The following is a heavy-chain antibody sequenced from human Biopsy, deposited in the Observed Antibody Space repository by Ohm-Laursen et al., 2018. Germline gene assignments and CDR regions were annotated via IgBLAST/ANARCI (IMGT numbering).Heavy chain of an antibody. V-gene: IGHV4-59*01. Sequence: SETLSLTCSVSGGSMTGYEWSWIRLAPGKGLEWIGYIHYSGGTKYNPSLPSRVTFSVDMSKSQFSLKLYSVTAADTAVYYCARVEAGTYDALDIWGQGTLVAVSA. CDR1: GGSMTGYE. CDR3: ARVEAGTYDALDI. CDR2: IHYSGGT. D-gene: IGHD1-26*01. J-gene: IGHJ3*02.